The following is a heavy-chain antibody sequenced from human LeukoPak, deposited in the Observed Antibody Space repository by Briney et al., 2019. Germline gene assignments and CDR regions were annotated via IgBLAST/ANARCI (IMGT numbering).Heavy chain of an antibody. V-gene: IGHV5-51*01. J-gene: IGHJ4*02. D-gene: IGHD4-17*01. CDR3: ARLDAHMTTVTTCFDY. CDR2: IYPGDSDT. Sequence: GESLKISCKASGYSFTSYWIGWVRQMPGQGLEWMGIIYPGDSDTRYSPSFQGQVTISADKSISTAYLQWSSLKASDTAMYYCARLDAHMTTVTTCFDYWGQGTLVTVSS. CDR1: GYSFTSYW.